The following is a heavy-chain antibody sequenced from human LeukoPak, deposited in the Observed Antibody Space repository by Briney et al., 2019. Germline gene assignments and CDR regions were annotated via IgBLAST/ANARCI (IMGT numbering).Heavy chain of an antibody. D-gene: IGHD6-19*01. CDR1: GFTFSSYA. CDR3: AKARYDSSSGWYASGGMDV. CDR2: ISGSGGST. V-gene: IGHV3-23*01. J-gene: IGHJ6*02. Sequence: TGGSLRLSCAASGFTFSSYATSWVRQAPGKGLEWVSAISGSGGSTYYADSVKGRFTISRDNSKNTLYLQMNSLRAEDTAVYYCAKARYDSSSGWYASGGMDVWGQGTTVTVSS.